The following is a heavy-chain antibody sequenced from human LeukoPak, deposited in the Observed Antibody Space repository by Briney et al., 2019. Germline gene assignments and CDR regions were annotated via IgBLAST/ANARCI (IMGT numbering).Heavy chain of an antibody. D-gene: IGHD3-9*01. J-gene: IGHJ4*02. Sequence: SQTLSLTCTVSGGFIISGSYYWSWIRQPPGKGLEWIGRLYSSGSTNYNPSLKSRVTISVDTSKNQFSLRLSSVTAADTAVYYCAREPAYYDILTGYYWTHFDYWGQGTLVTVSS. CDR3: AREPAYYDILTGYYWTHFDY. V-gene: IGHV4-61*02. CDR2: LYSSGST. CDR1: GGFIISGSYY.